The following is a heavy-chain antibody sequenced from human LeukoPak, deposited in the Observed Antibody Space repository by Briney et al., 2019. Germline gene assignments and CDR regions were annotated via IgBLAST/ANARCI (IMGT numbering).Heavy chain of an antibody. V-gene: IGHV4-34*01. Sequence: ETLSLTCAVYGGSFSGYYWSWIRQPPGKGLEWIGEINHSGSTNYNPSLKSRVTISVDTSKNQFSLKLSSVTAADTAVYYCARDQGWFDPWGQGTLVTVSS. CDR1: GGSFSGYY. CDR2: INHSGST. J-gene: IGHJ5*02. CDR3: ARDQGWFDP.